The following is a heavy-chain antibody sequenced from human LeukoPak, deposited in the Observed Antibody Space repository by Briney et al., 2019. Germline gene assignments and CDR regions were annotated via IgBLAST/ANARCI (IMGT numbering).Heavy chain of an antibody. CDR2: IYYSGST. CDR3: ASDCSSTSCYSGIL. V-gene: IGHV4-31*03. CDR1: GGSISSGGYY. D-gene: IGHD2-2*01. J-gene: IGHJ4*02. Sequence: PSETLSLTCTVSGGSISSGGYYWSWIRQHPGKGLEWIGYIYYSGSTYYNPSLKSRVTISVDTSKNQFSLELSSVTAADTAVYYCASDCSSTSCYSGILWGQGTLVTVSS.